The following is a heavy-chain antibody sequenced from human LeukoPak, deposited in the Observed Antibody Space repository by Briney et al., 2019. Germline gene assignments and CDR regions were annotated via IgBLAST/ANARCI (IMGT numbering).Heavy chain of an antibody. D-gene: IGHD3-22*01. CDR2: INPNSGGT. V-gene: IGHV1-2*06. Sequence: ASVKVSCKASGYTFTGYYMHWVRQAPGQGLEWMGRINPNSGGTNYAQKFQGRVTMTRDTSISTAYMELSRLRSDDTAVYYCARGGVYDSSGYYVSYYMDVWGKGTTVTVSS. J-gene: IGHJ6*03. CDR3: ARGGVYDSSGYYVSYYMDV. CDR1: GYTFTGYY.